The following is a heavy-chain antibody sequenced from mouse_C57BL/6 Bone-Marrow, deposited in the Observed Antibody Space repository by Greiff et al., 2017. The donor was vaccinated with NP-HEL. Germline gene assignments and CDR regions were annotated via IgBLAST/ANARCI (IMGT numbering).Heavy chain of an antibody. J-gene: IGHJ3*01. CDR2: IYPGSGNT. CDR3: AGGLRGFAY. Sequence: QVQLQQSGAELVRPGASVKLSCKASGYTFTDYYINWVKQRPGQGLEWIARIYPGSGNTYYNEKFKGKATLTAEQSSSTAYTQLSSLTSEDSAVYFCAGGLRGFAYWGQGTLVTVSA. D-gene: IGHD1-1*01. CDR1: GYTFTDYY. V-gene: IGHV1-76*01.